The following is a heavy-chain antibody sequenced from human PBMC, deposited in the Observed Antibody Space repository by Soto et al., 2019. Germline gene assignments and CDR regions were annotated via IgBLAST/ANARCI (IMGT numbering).Heavy chain of an antibody. CDR1: GFTFSSYG. CDR3: AKGQVDSSSWYVDYYYGMDV. J-gene: IGHJ6*02. Sequence: QVQLAESGGGVVQPGRSLRLSCAASGFTFSSYGMHWVRQAPGKGLEWVAVISYDGSKKYYADSVKGRFTISRDNSKNTLYLQMNSLRAEDTAVYYCAKGQVDSSSWYVDYYYGMDVWGQGTTVTVSS. CDR2: ISYDGSKK. D-gene: IGHD6-13*01. V-gene: IGHV3-30*18.